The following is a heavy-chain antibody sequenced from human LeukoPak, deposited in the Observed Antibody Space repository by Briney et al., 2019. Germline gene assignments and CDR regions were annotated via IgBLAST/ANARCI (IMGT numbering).Heavy chain of an antibody. CDR2: INPSGGNT. D-gene: IGHD3-10*01. J-gene: IGHJ5*02. Sequence: ASVKVSCKASGYTFTSYYMHWVRQAPGQGLEWMGIINPSGGNTIYAQKFQGRVTITADKSTSTAYMELSSLRAEDTAVYYCAPYYYGSGSYWGFDPWGQGTLVTVSS. V-gene: IGHV1-46*01. CDR1: GYTFTSYY. CDR3: APYYYGSGSYWGFDP.